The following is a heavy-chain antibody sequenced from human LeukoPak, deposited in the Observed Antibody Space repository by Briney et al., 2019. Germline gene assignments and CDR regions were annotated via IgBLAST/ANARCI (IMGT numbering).Heavy chain of an antibody. CDR1: GFTFSSFA. CDR2: ITGSGSGA. V-gene: IGHV3-23*01. Sequence: GGSLRLSCAASGFTFSSFAINWVRQAPGKGLEWVSVITGSGSGADYADSVKGRFTISRDNSQNTVHLQMNSLRAEDTAVYYCARDHAYAFDIWGQGTMVTVSS. J-gene: IGHJ3*02. CDR3: ARDHAYAFDI.